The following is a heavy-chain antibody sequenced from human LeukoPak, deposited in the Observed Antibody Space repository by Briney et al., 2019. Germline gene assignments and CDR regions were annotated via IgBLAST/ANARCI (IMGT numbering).Heavy chain of an antibody. CDR2: IYSAGST. J-gene: IGHJ4*02. V-gene: IGHV3-53*01. CDR1: GFTVSSNY. CDR3: ASGGLGARKYYSDPFHY. Sequence: HGGSLRLSSAASGFTVSSNYMSLGLQSPEEWVVSGLIIYSAGSTYYADSVRGRFTISRDNSKNTVFLQMNTLRAEDTAVYYCASGGLGARKYYSDPFHYWGQGTLVTVSS. D-gene: IGHD3-10*01.